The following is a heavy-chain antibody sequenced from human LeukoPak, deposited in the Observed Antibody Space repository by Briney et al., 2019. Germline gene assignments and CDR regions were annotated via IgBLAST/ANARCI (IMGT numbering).Heavy chain of an antibody. CDR1: GGSISNYY. CDR3: ARERVGANTEDY. Sequence: PSETLSLTCTVSGGSISNYYWSWLWQPPGKRLEWIGYIYYSGSTNYNPSLKSRVSISVDTSKNQFSLKLSSVTAAATAVYYCARERVGANTEDYWGQGTLVTVSS. V-gene: IGHV4-59*12. D-gene: IGHD1-26*01. J-gene: IGHJ4*02. CDR2: IYYSGST.